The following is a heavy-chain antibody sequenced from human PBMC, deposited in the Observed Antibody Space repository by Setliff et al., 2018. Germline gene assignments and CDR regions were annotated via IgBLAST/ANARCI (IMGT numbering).Heavy chain of an antibody. Sequence: PGGSLRLSCAASGFTFTNAWMSWVRQAPGKGLEWVGRVKSKSDGGTIDYAAPVEGRFTISRDDSRNTLSLQMNSLKTEDTAVYYCTTGATIWGQGTKVTVSS. J-gene: IGHJ3*02. V-gene: IGHV3-15*01. CDR3: TTGATI. CDR2: VKSKSDGGTI. CDR1: GFTFTNAW.